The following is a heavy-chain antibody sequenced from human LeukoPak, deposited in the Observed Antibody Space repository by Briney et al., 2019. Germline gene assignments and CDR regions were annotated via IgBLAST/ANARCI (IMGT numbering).Heavy chain of an antibody. CDR1: SSTIGRLCTQ. Sequence: SETLSLTCTASSSTIGRLCTQWAWIRQPPGKGLEWIGTIHYSGTTYYNPSLNSRVTITVDTSNNQFSLTLSSVTADDTAVYDGERGQGFSSRRRDAWIDYWGQGTLVTVSS. CDR2: IHYSGTT. CDR3: ERGQGFSSRRRDAWIDY. V-gene: IGHV4-39*02. D-gene: IGHD2-2*01. J-gene: IGHJ4*02.